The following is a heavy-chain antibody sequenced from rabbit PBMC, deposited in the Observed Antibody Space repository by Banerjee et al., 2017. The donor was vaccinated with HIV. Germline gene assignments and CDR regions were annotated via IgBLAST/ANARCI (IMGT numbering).Heavy chain of an antibody. V-gene: IGHV1S40*01. CDR1: GFSFSSGYD. D-gene: IGHD1-1*01. J-gene: IGHJ4*01. Sequence: QSLEESGGGLVQPEGSLTLTCKASGFSFSSGYDMCWVRQAPGKGLEWIGYIYAGSSSSTYYASWVNGRFTISSNTNQNTVSLQMNSLTAADTATYFCVRDWSSGSGPYYFNLWGPGTLVTVS. CDR3: VRDWSSGSGPYYFNL. CDR2: IYAGSSSST.